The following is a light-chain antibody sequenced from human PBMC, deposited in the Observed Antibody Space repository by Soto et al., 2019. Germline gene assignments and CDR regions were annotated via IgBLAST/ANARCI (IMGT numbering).Light chain of an antibody. CDR3: GTWDTDLSVQ. CDR2: DGN. Sequence: QSVLTQPPSVSAAPGQKVTISCSGSSSNIAYNSVSWYQQLPGTAPRLLIYDGNKRPSGIPDRFSGSKSGTSATLDITGLQPGDEADYYCGTWDTDLSVQFGGGTKVTVL. CDR1: SSNIAYNS. J-gene: IGLJ2*01. V-gene: IGLV1-51*01.